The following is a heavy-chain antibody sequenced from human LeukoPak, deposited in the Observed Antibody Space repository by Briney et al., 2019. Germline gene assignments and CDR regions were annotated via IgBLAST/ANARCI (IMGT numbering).Heavy chain of an antibody. J-gene: IGHJ4*02. D-gene: IGHD3-22*01. CDR1: GFTFSSYA. Sequence: GGSLRLSCAASGFTFSSYAMHWVRQAPGKGLEWLSSIHSRGTYIYYADSVKGRFTISRDNCKNTLYLQMNTLRAADTAVYYCARGFADCYDSSGYYYFDSWGQGTLVTVSS. CDR3: ARGFADCYDSSGYYYFDS. CDR2: IHSRGTYI. V-gene: IGHV3-21*01.